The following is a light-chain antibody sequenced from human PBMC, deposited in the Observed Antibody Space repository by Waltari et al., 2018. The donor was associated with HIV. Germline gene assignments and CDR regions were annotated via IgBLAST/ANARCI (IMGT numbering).Light chain of an antibody. CDR3: AAWDDTLSGWV. V-gene: IGLV1-47*01. CDR2: RDN. Sequence: QSVLTQPPSASGTPGQRVTFSCSGSSANIGNPVYWYQQLPGAAPKVVIYRDNQRPSGVPDRFSGSRSGTSASLDVSGLRSEDEATYFCAAWDDTLSGWVFGGGTKLTVL. CDR1: SANIGNP. J-gene: IGLJ3*02.